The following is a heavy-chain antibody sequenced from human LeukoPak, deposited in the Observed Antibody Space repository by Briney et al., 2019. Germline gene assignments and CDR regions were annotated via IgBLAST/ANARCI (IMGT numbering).Heavy chain of an antibody. CDR1: GGSASSGSYY. D-gene: IGHD3-16*01. CDR3: ARGSYALQPFVY. CDR2: IYYSGST. Sequence: SETLSLTCTVSGGSASSGSYYWSWIRQPPGKGLEWIGYIYYSGSTNYNPSLKSRVTISVDTSKNQFSLKLSSVTAADTAVYYCARGSYALQPFVYWGQGTLVTVSS. V-gene: IGHV4-61*01. J-gene: IGHJ4*02.